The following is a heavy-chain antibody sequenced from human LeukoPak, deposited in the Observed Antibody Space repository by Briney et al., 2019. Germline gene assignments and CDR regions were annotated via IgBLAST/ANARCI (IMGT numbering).Heavy chain of an antibody. V-gene: IGHV3-7*05. Sequence: VGSLRLSCADPGDTFSSYWMTWVRHAPGKGLQWVANINQDGREKYYMGSMKGGLKPSRGTTENSVFLQMTSLRTESTGSYIFAKGRVNGDYWGQGTL. CDR3: AKGRVNGDY. J-gene: IGHJ4*02. CDR2: INQDGREK. CDR1: GDTFSSYW.